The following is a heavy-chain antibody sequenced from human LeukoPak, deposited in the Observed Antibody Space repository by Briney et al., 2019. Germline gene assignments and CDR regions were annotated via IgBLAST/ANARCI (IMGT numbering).Heavy chain of an antibody. CDR2: IIPILGIA. J-gene: IGHJ3*02. V-gene: IGHV1-69*02. Sequence: SVKVSCKASGGTFSSYTISWVRQAPGQGLEWMGRIIPILGIANYAQKFQGRVTITADKSTSTAYMELSSLRSEDTAAYYCARVFWSGHDAFDIWGQGTMVTVSS. D-gene: IGHD3-3*01. CDR1: GGTFSSYT. CDR3: ARVFWSGHDAFDI.